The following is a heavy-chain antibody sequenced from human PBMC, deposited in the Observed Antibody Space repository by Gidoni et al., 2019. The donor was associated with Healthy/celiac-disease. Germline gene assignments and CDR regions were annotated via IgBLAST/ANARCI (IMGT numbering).Heavy chain of an antibody. V-gene: IGHV4-39*01. D-gene: IGHD1-26*01. CDR2: IYYSGST. CDR1: GGSTSSSSYY. CDR3: ARHRGRYSGSYPDY. Sequence: QLQLQESGPGLVKPSETLSLTCTVSGGSTSSSSYYWGWIRQPPGKGLECIGSIYYSGSTYYNPSLKSRVTISVDTSKNQFSLKLSSVTAADTAVYYCARHRGRYSGSYPDYWGQGTLVTVSS. J-gene: IGHJ4*02.